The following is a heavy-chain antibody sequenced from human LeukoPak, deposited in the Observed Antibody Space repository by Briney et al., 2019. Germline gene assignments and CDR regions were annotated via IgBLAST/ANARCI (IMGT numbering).Heavy chain of an antibody. Sequence: GGSLRLSCAASGFTFSSYGMHWVRQAPGKGLEWVAVIWYDGSNKYYADSVKGRFTISRDNSKNTLYLQMNSLRAEDTAVYYCARDIEYSSSSFDYWGQGTLVTVSS. J-gene: IGHJ4*02. CDR3: ARDIEYSSSSFDY. CDR2: IWYDGSNK. CDR1: GFTFSSYG. D-gene: IGHD6-6*01. V-gene: IGHV3-33*01.